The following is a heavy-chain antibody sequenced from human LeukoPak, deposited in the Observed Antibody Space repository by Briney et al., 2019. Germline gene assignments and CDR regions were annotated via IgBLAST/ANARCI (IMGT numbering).Heavy chain of an antibody. CDR1: RFTFSSYA. Sequence: GGSLRLSCAASRFTFSSYAMSWVRQAPGKGLEWVSAISGSGGSTYYADSVKGRFTISRDNSKNTLYLQMNSLRAEDTAVYYCAKDRGITMIVVVKEFDYWGQGTLVTVSS. CDR2: ISGSGGST. J-gene: IGHJ4*02. CDR3: AKDRGITMIVVVKEFDY. V-gene: IGHV3-23*01. D-gene: IGHD3-22*01.